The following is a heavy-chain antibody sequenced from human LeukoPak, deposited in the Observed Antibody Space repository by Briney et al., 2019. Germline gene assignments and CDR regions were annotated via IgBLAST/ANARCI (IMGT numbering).Heavy chain of an antibody. CDR2: ISNDSVDK. D-gene: IGHD3-3*01. Sequence: PGGSLRLSCVGSGFMFSDYYVSWIRQAPGKGLEWVSYISNDSVDKYYVDSVRGRFTISRDNAKKSMYLQMSGLRVEDTAVYYCARRDWVSGAVRAFDIWGQGTMVTVSS. V-gene: IGHV3-11*04. J-gene: IGHJ3*02. CDR1: GFMFSDYY. CDR3: ARRDWVSGAVRAFDI.